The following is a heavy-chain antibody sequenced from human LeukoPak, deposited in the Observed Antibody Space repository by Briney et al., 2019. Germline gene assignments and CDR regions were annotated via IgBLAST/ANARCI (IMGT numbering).Heavy chain of an antibody. V-gene: IGHV3-48*01. CDR3: ARAGSDLYAFDI. Sequence: GGSLRLSCEVSGFPFDNYGMDWVRQTPGRGLEWVSYISGRGTNEEYADSVKGRFTISRGNSKNTLYLQMNSLRAEDTAVYYCARAGSDLYAFDIWGQGTMVTVSS. J-gene: IGHJ3*02. CDR1: GFPFDNYG. CDR2: ISGRGTNE.